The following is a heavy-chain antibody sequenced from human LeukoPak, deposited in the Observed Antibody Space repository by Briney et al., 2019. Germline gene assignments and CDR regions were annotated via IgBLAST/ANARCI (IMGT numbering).Heavy chain of an antibody. Sequence: GGSLRLSCAAPGFTFGSYAMSWVREAPGEGLEWVSFIIPNADRTSKADSVEGRFTISRDNPRNTLYLQMNSLRDDDTAVYYCAIMHGYYDGSGYWVQWGQGTLVTVSS. CDR2: IIPNADRT. CDR1: GFTFGSYA. J-gene: IGHJ4*02. D-gene: IGHD3-22*01. V-gene: IGHV3-23*01. CDR3: AIMHGYYDGSGYWVQ.